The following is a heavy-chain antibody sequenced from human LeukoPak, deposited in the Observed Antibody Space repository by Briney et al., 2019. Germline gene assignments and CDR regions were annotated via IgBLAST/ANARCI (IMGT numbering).Heavy chain of an antibody. J-gene: IGHJ4*02. CDR3: AKGVYGAYFDF. V-gene: IGHV4-59*01. Sequence: SETLSLTCDFSGGSLSGYYWSWLRQPPGKGLEWIAYRQSNGYTEYYPSLMSRVTISLDTSKRQLSLKLTSVTAADTAVYYCAKGVYGAYFDFWGQGTLVTVSS. CDR2: RQSNGYT. CDR1: GGSLSGYY. D-gene: IGHD4-17*01.